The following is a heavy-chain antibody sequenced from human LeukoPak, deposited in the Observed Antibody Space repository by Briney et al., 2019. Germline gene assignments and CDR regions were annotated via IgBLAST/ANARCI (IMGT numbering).Heavy chain of an antibody. CDR2: INPSGGST. D-gene: IGHD2-15*01. CDR1: GYTFTSYY. J-gene: IGHJ6*03. CDR3: ARGGVVVAAINYMDV. V-gene: IGHV1-46*01. Sequence: ASVKVSCKASGYTFTSYYMHWVRQAPGQGLEWMGIINPSGGSTSYAQKFQGRVTMTRDMSTSTVYMELSSLRSEDTAVYYCARGGVVVAAINYMDVWGKGTTATVSS.